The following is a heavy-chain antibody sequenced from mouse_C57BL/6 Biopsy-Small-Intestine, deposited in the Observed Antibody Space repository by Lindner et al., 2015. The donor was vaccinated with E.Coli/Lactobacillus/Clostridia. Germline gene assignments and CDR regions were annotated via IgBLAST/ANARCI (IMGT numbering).Heavy chain of an antibody. V-gene: IGHV1-82*01. Sequence: VQLQESGPELVKPGASVKISCKASGYAFSSSWMNWVKQRPGKGLEWIGRIYPGDGDTNYNGKFKGKATLTADKSSSTAYMQLSSLTSEGSAVYFCAQLGHFDYWGQGTTLTVSS. D-gene: IGHD4-1*02. J-gene: IGHJ2*01. CDR3: AQLGHFDY. CDR2: IYPGDGDT. CDR1: GYAFSSSW.